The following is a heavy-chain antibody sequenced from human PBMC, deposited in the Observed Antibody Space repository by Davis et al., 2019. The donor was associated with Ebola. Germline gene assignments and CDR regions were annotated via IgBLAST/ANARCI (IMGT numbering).Heavy chain of an antibody. D-gene: IGHD6-19*01. CDR2: MSGDSLYT. CDR1: GFTFTDYY. J-gene: IGHJ3*02. V-gene: IGHV3-11*06. Sequence: AGSLRPSCAASGFTFTDYYMSWIRQAPGKGLEWLSYMSGDSLYTNYADSVRGRFTISRDDAKNLLHLQMNRLRAEDTAVYYCARVSRKISTGWYRFDAFDIWGKGTLVTVSS. CDR3: ARVSRKISTGWYRFDAFDI.